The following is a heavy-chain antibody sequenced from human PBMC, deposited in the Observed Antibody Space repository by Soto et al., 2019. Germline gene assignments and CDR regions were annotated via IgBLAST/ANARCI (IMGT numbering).Heavy chain of an antibody. D-gene: IGHD3-10*01. CDR1: GVSISSGNW. V-gene: IGHV4-4*02. J-gene: IGHJ4*02. CDR2: IFHDGTA. CDR3: ARLVYDTRLNYMYFDF. Sequence: SETLSLTCAVSGVSISSGNWWTCVRQSPQRGLEYIGEIFHDGTANYYPSFERRVAISVDTSKNQFSLKLASVTAADTAIYFCARLVYDTRLNYMYFDFWGQGTLVTVSS.